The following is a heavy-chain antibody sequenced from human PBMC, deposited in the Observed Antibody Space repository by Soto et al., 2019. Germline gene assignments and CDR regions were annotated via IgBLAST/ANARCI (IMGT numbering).Heavy chain of an antibody. CDR1: GYSFAGYY. J-gene: IGHJ6*02. CDR2: INPNSGGT. Sequence: ASVKVSCKSSGYSFAGYYMHWVRQAPGQGLEWMGWINPNSGGTNYAQKFQGRVTMTRDTSISTAYMELSSLRSEDTAVYYCARDLIAVAGSYYYGMDVWGQGTTVTVSS. V-gene: IGHV1-2*02. CDR3: ARDLIAVAGSYYYGMDV. D-gene: IGHD6-19*01.